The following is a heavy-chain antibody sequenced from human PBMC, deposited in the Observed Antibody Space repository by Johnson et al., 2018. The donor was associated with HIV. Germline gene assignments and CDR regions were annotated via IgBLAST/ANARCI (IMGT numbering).Heavy chain of an antibody. CDR3: ARVGPGFGVLMDGALGI. CDR2: ISYDGSNK. Sequence: QVQLVESGGGVVQPGRSLRLSCAASGFTFSSYAMHWVRQAPGKGLEWVAVISYDGSNKYYADSVKGRFTISRDNSKNTLFLQMNSLRAEDTAVYYCARVGPGFGVLMDGALGIWGQGTMVTVSS. V-gene: IGHV3-30-3*01. D-gene: IGHD3-3*01. CDR1: GFTFSSYA. J-gene: IGHJ3*02.